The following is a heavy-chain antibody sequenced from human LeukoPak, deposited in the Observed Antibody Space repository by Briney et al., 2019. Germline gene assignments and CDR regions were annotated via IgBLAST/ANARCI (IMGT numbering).Heavy chain of an antibody. CDR2: MNPNSGNT. V-gene: IGHV1-8*01. D-gene: IGHD2-2*01. Sequence: GASVSVSCKASGYTFTSYDFNWVRQATGQGLEWMGWMNPNSGNTGYAQKFQGRVTMTRNTSISTAYMELSSLRSEDTAVYYCARGADCSSTSCPNYYYYGMDVWGQGTTVTVSS. CDR1: GYTFTSYD. J-gene: IGHJ6*02. CDR3: ARGADCSSTSCPNYYYYGMDV.